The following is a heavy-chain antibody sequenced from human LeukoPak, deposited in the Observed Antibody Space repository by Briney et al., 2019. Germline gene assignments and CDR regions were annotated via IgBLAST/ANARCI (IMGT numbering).Heavy chain of an antibody. CDR1: GSSFTSYW. D-gene: IGHD6-19*01. V-gene: IGHV5-51*01. Sequence: GESLKISCKGSGSSFTSYWIGGARQKHGNGLEWMGIIYPGDSDIKYSPSFQGQVNISADNSISTAYLQWTSLKVSDTAMYYCARQDKIAVAGRTGFGYWGQGTLVTVSS. CDR2: IYPGDSDI. CDR3: ARQDKIAVAGRTGFGY. J-gene: IGHJ4*02.